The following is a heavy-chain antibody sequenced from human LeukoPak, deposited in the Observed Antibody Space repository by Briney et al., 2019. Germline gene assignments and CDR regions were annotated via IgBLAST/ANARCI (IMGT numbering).Heavy chain of an antibody. CDR1: GFTFSSYA. Sequence: GGSLGLSCAASGFTFSSYAMHWVRQAAGKGLEWVALVSYDGSNKYYADSVKGRFTISRDNSKNTLYLQMNSLRAEDTAVYYCARGSWRLVRGAASFESWGQGTLVTVSS. CDR2: VSYDGSNK. V-gene: IGHV3-30-3*01. J-gene: IGHJ4*02. CDR3: ARGSWRLVRGAASFES. D-gene: IGHD3-10*01.